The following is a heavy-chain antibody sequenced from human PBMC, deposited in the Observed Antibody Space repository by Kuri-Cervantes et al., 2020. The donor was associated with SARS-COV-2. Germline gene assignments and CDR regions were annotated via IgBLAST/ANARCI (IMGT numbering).Heavy chain of an antibody. CDR1: GFTFSSYA. J-gene: IGHJ5*02. Sequence: GGSLRLSCAASGFTFSSYAMHWVRQAPGKGLEWVAIISYDGSNKYYADSVKGRFTISRDNSKNTLYLQMNSLRAEDTAVYYCARGDLGYCSGGSCYNWFDPWGQGTLVTVSS. CDR3: ARGDLGYCSGGSCYNWFDP. CDR2: ISYDGSNK. V-gene: IGHV3-30-3*01. D-gene: IGHD2-15*01.